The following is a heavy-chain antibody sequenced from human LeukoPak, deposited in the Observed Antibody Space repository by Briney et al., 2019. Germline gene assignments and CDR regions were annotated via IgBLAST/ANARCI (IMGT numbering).Heavy chain of an antibody. J-gene: IGHJ4*02. D-gene: IGHD1-26*01. CDR1: GFTFSSYE. Sequence: GGSVRLSCAASGFTFSSYEMNWVRQAPGKGLEWVSYISSSGSTIYYADSVKGRFTISRDNAKNSLYLQMNSLRAEDTAVYYCASRGSYSDYWGQGTLVTVSS. CDR2: ISSSGSTI. CDR3: ASRGSYSDY. V-gene: IGHV3-48*03.